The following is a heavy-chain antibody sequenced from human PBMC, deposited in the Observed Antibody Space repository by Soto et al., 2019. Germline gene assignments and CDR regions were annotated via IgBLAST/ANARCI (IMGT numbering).Heavy chain of an antibody. CDR1: GGSISSGGYY. J-gene: IGHJ4*02. V-gene: IGHV4-31*03. CDR3: ARDIRFLEWSSTAYFDY. CDR2: IYYSGST. Sequence: PSETLSLTCTVSGGSISSGGYYWSWIRQHPGKGLEWIGYIYYSGSTYYNPSLKSRVTISVDTSKNQFSLKLSSVTAADTAVYYCARDIRFLEWSSTAYFDYWGQGTLVTVSS. D-gene: IGHD3-3*01.